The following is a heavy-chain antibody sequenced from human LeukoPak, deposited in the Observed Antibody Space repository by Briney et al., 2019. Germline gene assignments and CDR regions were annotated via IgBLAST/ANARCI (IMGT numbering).Heavy chain of an antibody. CDR2: IIGSGGST. CDR3: ARTGGSQGGNY. CDR1: GFTFSSYA. J-gene: IGHJ4*02. Sequence: QPGGSLRLSCTASGFTFSSYAMSWVRQAPGKGLEWVSGIIGSGGSTYYADSVKGRFTISRDNSKNTLYLQMNSLRAEDTAVYYCARTGGSQGGNYWGQGTLVTVSS. D-gene: IGHD1-26*01. V-gene: IGHV3-23*01.